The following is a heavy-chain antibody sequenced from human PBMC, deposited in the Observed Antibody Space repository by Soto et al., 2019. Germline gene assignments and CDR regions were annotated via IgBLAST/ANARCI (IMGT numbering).Heavy chain of an antibody. CDR1: GFTFSSYA. V-gene: IGHV3-23*01. Sequence: EVQLLESGGGLVQPGGSLRLSCAASGFTFSSYAMSWVRQAPGKGLEWVSAISGSGGSTYYADSVKGRFTISRDNSKNTLYLQMNSLRAEDTAVYYCAIYQDIVVVVAAFDYWGQGTLVTVSS. J-gene: IGHJ4*02. D-gene: IGHD2-15*01. CDR3: AIYQDIVVVVAAFDY. CDR2: ISGSGGST.